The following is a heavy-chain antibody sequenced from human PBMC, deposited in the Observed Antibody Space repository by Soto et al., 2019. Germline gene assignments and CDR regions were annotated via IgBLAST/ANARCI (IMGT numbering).Heavy chain of an antibody. J-gene: IGHJ4*02. CDR3: ARDLPTSYCSGGSCYSICCDY. D-gene: IGHD2-15*01. CDR1: GYTFTSYC. Sequence: ASVKVSCKASGYTFTSYCISCVRQAPLQGLEWMGWISAYNGNTNYAQKLQGRVTMTTDTSTSTAYMELRSLRSDDTAVYYCARDLPTSYCSGGSCYSICCDYWGQGTLVTVSS. V-gene: IGHV1-18*01. CDR2: ISAYNGNT.